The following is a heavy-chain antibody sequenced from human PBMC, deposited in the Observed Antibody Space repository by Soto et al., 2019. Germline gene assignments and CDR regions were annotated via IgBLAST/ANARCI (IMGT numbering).Heavy chain of an antibody. CDR3: AASIAAAGMDV. V-gene: IGHV1-58*01. CDR2: IVVGSGNT. Sequence: ASVKVSCKASGFTFTSSAVQWVRQARGQRLEWIGWIVVGSGNTNYAQKFQERVTITRDMSTSTAYMELSSLRPEDTAVYYCAASIAAAGMDVWGQGTTVTVSS. CDR1: GFTFTSSA. J-gene: IGHJ6*02. D-gene: IGHD6-13*01.